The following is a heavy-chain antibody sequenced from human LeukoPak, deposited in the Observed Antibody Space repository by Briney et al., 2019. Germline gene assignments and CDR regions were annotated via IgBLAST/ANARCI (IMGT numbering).Heavy chain of an antibody. CDR1: GGSFSGYL. CDR2: ISHSGDT. Sequence: PSETLSLTCSVSGGSFSGYLWSWIRQPPGKGLEWIGYISHSGDTNYAPSLNSRVTISLDTSKNQCSLALSSVSAADTAVYCCARSHGLYWGQGTLVTVSS. V-gene: IGHV4-59*01. CDR3: ARSHGLY. J-gene: IGHJ4*02.